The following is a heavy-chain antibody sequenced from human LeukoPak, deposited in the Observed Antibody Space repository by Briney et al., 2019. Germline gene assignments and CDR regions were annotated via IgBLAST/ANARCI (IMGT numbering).Heavy chain of an antibody. Sequence: ASVTVSCKASGYTFTSYGISWVRQAPGQGLEWMGWISAYNGKTNYAQKLQGRVTMTTDTSTSTAYMELRSLRSDDTAVYYCAREVLRAYYDFWSGYYYFDYWGQGTLVTVSS. CDR1: GYTFTSYG. CDR3: AREVLRAYYDFWSGYYYFDY. D-gene: IGHD3-3*01. CDR2: ISAYNGKT. V-gene: IGHV1-18*01. J-gene: IGHJ4*02.